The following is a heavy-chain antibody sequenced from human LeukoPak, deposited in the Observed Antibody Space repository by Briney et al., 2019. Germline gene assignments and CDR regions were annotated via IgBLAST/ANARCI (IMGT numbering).Heavy chain of an antibody. Sequence: SGGSLRLSCAASGFTFSIYAMSWVRQAPGKGLECVSAISGSGGGTYAADSVTGRFTISRDNSRDTLFLQMNDLRVEDTAVYYCVKGGPMVRGPKGLDYWGQGTLVTVSS. V-gene: IGHV3-23*01. CDR3: VKGGPMVRGPKGLDY. D-gene: IGHD3-10*01. J-gene: IGHJ4*02. CDR2: ISGSGGGT. CDR1: GFTFSIYA.